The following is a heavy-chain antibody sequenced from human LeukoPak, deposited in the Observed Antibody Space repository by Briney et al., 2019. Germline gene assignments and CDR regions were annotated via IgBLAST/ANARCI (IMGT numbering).Heavy chain of an antibody. D-gene: IGHD5-24*01. CDR1: GGSFSGYY. Sequence: SETLSLTCAVYGGSFSGYYWSWIRQPPGKGLEWIGEINHSGSTNYNPSLKSRVTISVDTSKNQFSLKLSSVTAADTAVYYCARSRWSRMATIMSPYYYYGMDVWGQGTTVTVSS. V-gene: IGHV4-34*01. J-gene: IGHJ6*02. CDR2: INHSGST. CDR3: ARSRWSRMATIMSPYYYYGMDV.